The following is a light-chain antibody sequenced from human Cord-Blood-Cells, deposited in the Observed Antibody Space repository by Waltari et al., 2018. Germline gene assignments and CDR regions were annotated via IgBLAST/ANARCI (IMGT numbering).Light chain of an antibody. J-gene: IGLJ1*01. Sequence: QSALTQPASVSGSLGQSITISCTGPSSDVGSYNLVSWYQQHPGKAPKLMIYEGSKRPSGVSNRFSGSKSGNTASLTISGLQAEDEADYYCCSYVGSSTYVFGTGTKVTVL. V-gene: IGLV2-23*01. CDR2: EGS. CDR1: SSDVGSYNL. CDR3: CSYVGSSTYV.